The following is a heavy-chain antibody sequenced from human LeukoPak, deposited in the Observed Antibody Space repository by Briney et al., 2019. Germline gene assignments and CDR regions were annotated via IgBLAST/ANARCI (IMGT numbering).Heavy chain of an antibody. J-gene: IGHJ5*02. V-gene: IGHV3-20*04. CDR3: ARTVGNIATGGRGWFDP. D-gene: IGHD6-13*01. CDR2: INWNGGST. Sequence: GGSLRLSCAASGFTFDDYGMSWVRQAPGKGLEWVSGINWNGGSTGYADSVKGRFTISRDNAKNSLYLQMSSLRVEDTAIYYCARTVGNIATGGRGWFDPWGQGTLVTVSS. CDR1: GFTFDDYG.